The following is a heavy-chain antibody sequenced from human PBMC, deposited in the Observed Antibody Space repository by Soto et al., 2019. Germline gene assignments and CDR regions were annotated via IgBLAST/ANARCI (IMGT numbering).Heavy chain of an antibody. D-gene: IGHD6-19*01. CDR2: ISGGGETI. Sequence: EVQLVESGGDLVQPGGSLRLSCAASRCTFSDYSMNWVRQAPGKGLEWVSYISGGGETIYYADSVRGRFTISRDNAKNSLFLQMNSLREEDTAVYYCARESPSSQWLPTRYLDYWGQGTLVTVSS. CDR1: RCTFSDYS. J-gene: IGHJ4*02. CDR3: ARESPSSQWLPTRYLDY. V-gene: IGHV3-48*02.